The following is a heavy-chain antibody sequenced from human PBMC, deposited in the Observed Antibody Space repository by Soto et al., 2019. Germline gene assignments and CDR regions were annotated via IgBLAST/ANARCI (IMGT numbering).Heavy chain of an antibody. CDR1: GDSISSYY. CDR3: ARTYYYDSSGYYYRYFDL. Sequence: SETLSLTCTVSGDSISSYYWSWIRQPPGKGLEWIGYIYYSGSTNYNPSLKSRVTISVDTSKNQFSLKLSSVTAADTAVYYCARTYYYDSSGYYYRYFDLWGRGTLVT. J-gene: IGHJ2*01. V-gene: IGHV4-59*01. CDR2: IYYSGST. D-gene: IGHD3-22*01.